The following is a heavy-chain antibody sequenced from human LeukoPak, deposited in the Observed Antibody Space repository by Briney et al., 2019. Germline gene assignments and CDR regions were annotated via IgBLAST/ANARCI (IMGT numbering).Heavy chain of an antibody. J-gene: IGHJ4*02. V-gene: IGHV4-59*08. D-gene: IGHD2-15*01. CDR2: IYYTGNT. CDR3: VGHSRVVAFDY. CDR1: GVSISNHY. Sequence: PSETLSLTCTVSGVSISNHYSSWIRQPPGKGLEWIGYIYYTGNTNYNPSLKSRVTISEDTSKNQVSLELSSVTAADTAVYYCVGHSRVVAFDYWGQGNLVTVSS.